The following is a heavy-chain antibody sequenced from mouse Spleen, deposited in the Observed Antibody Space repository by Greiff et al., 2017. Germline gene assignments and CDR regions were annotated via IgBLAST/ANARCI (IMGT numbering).Heavy chain of an antibody. CDR1: GYTFTSYY. D-gene: IGHD1-1*02. Sequence: QVQLKQPGAELVKPGASVKLSCKASGYTFTSYYMYWVKQRPGQGLEWIGGINPSNGGTNFNEKFKSKATLTVDKSSSTAYMQLSSLTSEDSAVYYCTRFGNYFDYWGQGTTLTVSS. V-gene: IGHV1S81*02. CDR2: INPSNGGT. CDR3: TRFGNYFDY. J-gene: IGHJ2*01.